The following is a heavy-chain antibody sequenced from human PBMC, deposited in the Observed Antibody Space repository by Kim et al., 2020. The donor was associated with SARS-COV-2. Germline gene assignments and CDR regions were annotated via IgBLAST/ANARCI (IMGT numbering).Heavy chain of an antibody. CDR2: ISSSSSTI. Sequence: GGSLRLSCAASGFTFSSYSMNWVRQAPGKGLEWVSYISSSSSTIYYADSVKGRFTISRDNAKNSLYLQMNSLRDEDTAVYYCARRPVEQWLVIYYFDYWGQGTLVTVSS. CDR3: ARRPVEQWLVIYYFDY. D-gene: IGHD6-19*01. V-gene: IGHV3-48*02. CDR1: GFTFSSYS. J-gene: IGHJ4*02.